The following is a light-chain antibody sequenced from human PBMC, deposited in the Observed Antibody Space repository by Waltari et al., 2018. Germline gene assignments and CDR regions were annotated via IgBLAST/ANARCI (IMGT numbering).Light chain of an antibody. V-gene: IGLV2-14*03. CDR1: RTYGGVFDY. Sequence: QSALTQPAPVPGSLGQPPPIPSTGTRTYGGVFDYVSWYQQHPGKGPKLIIYDVNIRPSGVSNRFSGSKSGNTASLTISGLQAEDEADYYCNSYTSSSTYVFGTGTKVTVL. CDR3: NSYTSSSTYV. J-gene: IGLJ1*01. CDR2: DVN.